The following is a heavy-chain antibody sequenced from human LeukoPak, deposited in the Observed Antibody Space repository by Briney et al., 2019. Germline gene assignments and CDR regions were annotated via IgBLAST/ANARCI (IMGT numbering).Heavy chain of an antibody. V-gene: IGHV1-69*13. CDR3: AREGSGWYWYYYYGMDV. D-gene: IGHD6-19*01. J-gene: IGHJ6*02. CDR2: IIPIFGTA. Sequence: GASVKVSCKASGGTFSSYAISWVRQAPGQGLGWMGGIIPIFGTANYAQKFQGRVTITADESTSTAYMELSSLRSEDTAVYYCAREGSGWYWYYYYGMDVWGQGTTVTVSS. CDR1: GGTFSSYA.